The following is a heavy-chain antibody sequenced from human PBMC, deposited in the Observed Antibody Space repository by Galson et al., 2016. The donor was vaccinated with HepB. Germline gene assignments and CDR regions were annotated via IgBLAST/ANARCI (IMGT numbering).Heavy chain of an antibody. D-gene: IGHD6-19*01. CDR2: IYSSGST. J-gene: IGHJ4*02. CDR3: ATSRQWPSDYFDY. CDR1: GGSISSGSYS. V-gene: IGHV4-61*02. Sequence: TLSLTCAVSGGSISSGSYSWNWIRQPAGKGLEWIGRIYSSGSTNYNPSLKSRVTISVDTSKNQFSLKLNSVTAADTAVYFCATSRQWPSDYFDYWGQGTLVTVSS.